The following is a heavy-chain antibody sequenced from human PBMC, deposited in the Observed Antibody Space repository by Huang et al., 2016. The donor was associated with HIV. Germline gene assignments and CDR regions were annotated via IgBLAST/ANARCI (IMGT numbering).Heavy chain of an antibody. V-gene: IGHV3-30-3*01. D-gene: IGHD2-8*01. CDR2: ISYEGSNK. J-gene: IGHJ4*02. CDR3: ARGSRSNGVSSFDY. Sequence: QVQLVESGGGVVQPGRSLRLSCAASGFTFSSYAMHWVCQAPGKGVEWVAVISYEGSNKYYADSVKGRFTISRDNSKNTLYLQMNSLRAEDTAVYYCARGSRSNGVSSFDYWGQGTLVTVSS. CDR1: GFTFSSYA.